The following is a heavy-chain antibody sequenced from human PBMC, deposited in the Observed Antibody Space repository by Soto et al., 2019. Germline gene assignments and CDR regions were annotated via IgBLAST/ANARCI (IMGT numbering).Heavy chain of an antibody. V-gene: IGHV3-49*04. J-gene: IGHJ4*02. CDR1: GFNFPNYA. CDR2: IRNQSYSATI. Sequence: EVQLVESGGGLVQPGRSLRLSCTTSGFNFPNYAMNWVRQAPGKGLEWVGLIRNQSYSATIEYAASVKGRFIISRDDSNSIPYLQMTSLKTHDSPVYFCTSAESPDTAYFFDDWGQGTQVTVSS. CDR3: TSAESPDTAYFFDD.